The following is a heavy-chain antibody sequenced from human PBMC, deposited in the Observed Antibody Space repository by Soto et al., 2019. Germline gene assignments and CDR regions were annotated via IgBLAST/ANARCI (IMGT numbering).Heavy chain of an antibody. J-gene: IGHJ4*02. V-gene: IGHV4-39*02. CDR3: STERESASEH. Sequence: SETLSLTCTVSGGSISSSTYHWAWIRQPPGKGLEWIASIYYTGTTYYSPSLKSRVTISVDTSKNHFSLKLSSVTAADTAVYECSTERESASEHWGQVPLVTVSS. CDR1: GGSISSSTYH. CDR2: IYYTGTT.